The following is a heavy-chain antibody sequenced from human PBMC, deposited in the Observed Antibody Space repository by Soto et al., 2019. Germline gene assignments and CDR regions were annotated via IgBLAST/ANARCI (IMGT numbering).Heavy chain of an antibody. J-gene: IGHJ3*02. CDR2: IRSKANSYAT. V-gene: IGHV3-73*01. Sequence: PGGSLRLSCAASGFTFSGSAMHWVRQASGKGLEWVGRIRSKANSYATAYAASVKGRFTISRDDSKNTAYLQMNSLKTEDTAVYYCTRPEQPDDAFDIWGQGTMVTVSS. CDR1: GFTFSGSA. D-gene: IGHD6-13*01. CDR3: TRPEQPDDAFDI.